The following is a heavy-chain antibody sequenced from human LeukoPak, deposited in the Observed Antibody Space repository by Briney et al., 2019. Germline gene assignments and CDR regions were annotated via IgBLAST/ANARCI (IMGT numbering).Heavy chain of an antibody. CDR2: IYHSGST. Sequence: PSQTLSLTCTVSGGSISSGGYYWSWIRQPPGKGLEWIGYIYHSGSTYYNPSLKSRVTISVDTSKNQFSLKLSSVTAADTAVYYCARVGESSSWHGWFDPWGQGTLVTVSS. D-gene: IGHD6-13*01. CDR1: GGSISSGGYY. V-gene: IGHV4-30-2*01. J-gene: IGHJ5*02. CDR3: ARVGESSSWHGWFDP.